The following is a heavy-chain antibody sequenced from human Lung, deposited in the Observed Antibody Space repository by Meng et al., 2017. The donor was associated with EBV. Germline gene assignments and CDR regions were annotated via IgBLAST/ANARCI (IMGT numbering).Heavy chain of an antibody. Sequence: VHTVQFGAEVKSPGASVKVSCKASGYTFTSYDINWVRQGTGQGLEWMGWISGYNGNTNYAQKLQGRVTMTTDTSTSTAYMELRSLRSDDTAVYYCAREADGATFDYWGQGTLVTVSS. V-gene: IGHV1-18*01. D-gene: IGHD1-26*01. CDR1: GYTFTSYD. CDR3: AREADGATFDY. CDR2: ISGYNGNT. J-gene: IGHJ4*02.